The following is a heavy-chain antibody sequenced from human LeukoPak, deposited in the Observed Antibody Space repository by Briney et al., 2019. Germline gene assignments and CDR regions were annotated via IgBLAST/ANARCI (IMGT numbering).Heavy chain of an antibody. V-gene: IGHV1-18*01. CDR3: ARRVGRWFGERAYYYNYMDV. D-gene: IGHD3-10*01. Sequence: ASVKVSCKASGYTFTSYGISWVRQAPGQGLEWMGWISAYNGNTNYAQKLQGRVTMTTDTSTSTAYMELRSLRFDDTAVYYCARRVGRWFGERAYYYNYMDVWGKGTTVTISS. CDR1: GYTFTSYG. CDR2: ISAYNGNT. J-gene: IGHJ6*03.